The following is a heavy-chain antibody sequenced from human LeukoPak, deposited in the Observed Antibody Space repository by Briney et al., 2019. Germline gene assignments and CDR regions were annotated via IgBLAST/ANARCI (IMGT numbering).Heavy chain of an antibody. CDR3: ARDVDTAAGFGMDV. CDR1: GGTFSSYA. J-gene: IGHJ6*02. CDR2: IIPIFGIA. Sequence: ASVKVSCKASGGTFSSYAISWVRQAPGQGLEWMGRIIPIFGIANYAQKFQGRVTITADKSTSTAYMELSSLRFEDTAVYYCARDVDTAAGFGMDVWGQGTTVTVSS. D-gene: IGHD5-18*01. V-gene: IGHV1-69*04.